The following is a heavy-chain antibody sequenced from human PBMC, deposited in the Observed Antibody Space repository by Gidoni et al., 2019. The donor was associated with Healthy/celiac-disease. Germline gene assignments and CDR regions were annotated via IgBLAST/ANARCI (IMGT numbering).Heavy chain of an antibody. CDR3: ARGLRIAVAGTSRFDY. CDR2: INHSGTT. Sequence: QVQLPQWGAGLLKPSETLSLTCAVYGWSFSGYYWGWIRQPPGKGLEWIGEINHSGTTNYNPSLKSRVTISVDMSKNQFSLKLSSVTAADTAVYYCARGLRIAVAGTSRFDYWGQGTLVTVSS. CDR1: GWSFSGYY. D-gene: IGHD6-19*01. J-gene: IGHJ4*02. V-gene: IGHV4-34*01.